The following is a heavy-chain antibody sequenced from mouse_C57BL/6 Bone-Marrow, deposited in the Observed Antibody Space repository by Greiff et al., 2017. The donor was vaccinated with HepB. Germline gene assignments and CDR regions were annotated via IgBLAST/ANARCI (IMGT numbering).Heavy chain of an antibody. Sequence: VQLQQPGAELVMPGASVKLSCKASGYTFTSYWMHWVKQRPGQGLEWIGEIDPSDSYTNYNQKFKGKSTLTVDKSSSTAYMQLSSLTSEDSAVYYCARRPYYYGSLYYFDYWGQGTTLTVSS. CDR1: GYTFTSYW. CDR2: IDPSDSYT. J-gene: IGHJ2*01. CDR3: ARRPYYYGSLYYFDY. D-gene: IGHD1-1*01. V-gene: IGHV1-69*01.